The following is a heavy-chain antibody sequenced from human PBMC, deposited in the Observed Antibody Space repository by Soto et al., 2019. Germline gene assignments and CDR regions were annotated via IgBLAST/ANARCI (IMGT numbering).Heavy chain of an antibody. V-gene: IGHV5-51*01. D-gene: IGHD1-20*01. CDR1: GYNFSPYW. Sequence: PGESLTISCTSSGYNFSPYWIGWVRQMPGKGLEWMGIIYPHDSDTRYSPSFQGQVTISADKSISTAYLQWSSLKASDTAIYYCARRLDNTLDFWGQGTLVTVSS. J-gene: IGHJ4*02. CDR2: IYPHDSDT. CDR3: ARRLDNTLDF.